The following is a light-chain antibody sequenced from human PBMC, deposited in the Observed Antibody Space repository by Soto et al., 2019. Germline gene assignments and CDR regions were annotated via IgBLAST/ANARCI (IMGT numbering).Light chain of an antibody. V-gene: IGLV2-8*01. CDR2: EVR. CDR1: SSDVGRFNY. J-gene: IGLJ1*01. CDR3: SAYAGSNAYV. Sequence: QSALTQPPSASGSPGQSVTISCTGTSSDVGRFNYVSWYQQHPGKAPRLLIYEVRERPSGVPDRFSGSKSGNTASLTVSGLQAEDEADYYCSAYAGSNAYVFGTGTKVTVL.